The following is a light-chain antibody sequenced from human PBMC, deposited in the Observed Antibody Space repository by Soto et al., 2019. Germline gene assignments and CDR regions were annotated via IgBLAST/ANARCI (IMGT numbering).Light chain of an antibody. J-gene: IGKJ3*01. CDR2: KAS. V-gene: IGKV1-5*03. Sequence: DIQMTQSPSTLSASVGDRVTITCRASQSVSSWVAWYHLKPGKAPKLLIYKASTLETGVPSRFSGSGSGTEFTLTISSLQSEDSAVYYCHQYNSWPRGTFGPGTKVEIK. CDR1: QSVSSW. CDR3: HQYNSWPRGT.